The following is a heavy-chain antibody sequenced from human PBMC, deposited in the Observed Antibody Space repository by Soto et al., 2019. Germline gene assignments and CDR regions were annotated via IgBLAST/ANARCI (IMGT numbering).Heavy chain of an antibody. J-gene: IGHJ4*02. CDR1: GYTFTSYA. CDR2: INAGNGNT. D-gene: IGHD2-21*01. V-gene: IGHV1-3*01. Sequence: ASVKVSCKASGYTFTSYAIHWVCQAPGQRLEWMGWINAGNGNTKYSQKFQDRVTITRDTSASAAYMELSSLSSEDTAVYYCASVGIVVVNIGYWGQGTLVTVSS. CDR3: ASVGIVVVNIGY.